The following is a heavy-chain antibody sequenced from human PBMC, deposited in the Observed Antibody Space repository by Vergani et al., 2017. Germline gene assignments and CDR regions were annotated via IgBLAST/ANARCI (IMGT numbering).Heavy chain of an antibody. D-gene: IGHD4-17*01. CDR3: ARSADYGATREAFDFDY. V-gene: IGHV1-2*04. CDR2: INPNSGGT. J-gene: IGHJ4*02. CDR1: GYTFTGYY. Sequence: QVQLVQSGAEVKKPGASVKVSCKASGYTFTGYYMHWVRQAPGQGLEWMGWINPNSGGTNYAQKFQGWVTMTRDPSISTAYMERSRLRSDDTAVYYCARSADYGATREAFDFDYWGQGTLVTVSS.